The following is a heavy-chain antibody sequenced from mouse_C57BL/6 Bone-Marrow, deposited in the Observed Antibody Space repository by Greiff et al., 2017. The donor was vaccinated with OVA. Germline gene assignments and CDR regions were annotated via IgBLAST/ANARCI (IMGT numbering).Heavy chain of an antibody. V-gene: IGHV1-72*01. CDR2: IDPNSGGT. CDR1: GYTFTSYW. Sequence: QVQLQQPGAELVKPGASVKLSCKASGYTFTSYWMHWVKQRPGRGLEWIGRIDPNSGGTKYNEKFKSKATLTVDKPSSTAYMQLSSLTSEDSAVYYCAREALYYDYDVGYYYYAMDYWGQGTSVTVSS. J-gene: IGHJ4*01. D-gene: IGHD2-4*01. CDR3: AREALYYDYDVGYYYYAMDY.